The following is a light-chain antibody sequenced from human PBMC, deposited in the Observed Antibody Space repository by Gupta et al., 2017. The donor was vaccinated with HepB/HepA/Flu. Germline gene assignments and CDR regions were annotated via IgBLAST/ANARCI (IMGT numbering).Light chain of an antibody. Sequence: IVMTHSPATLSVSPGERATLSCRASQSVSSNLAWYQQKPGQAPRLLIYGASTRATGIPARFSGSGSGTEFTLTISSLQSEDFAVYYCQQYNNWPPVTFGQGTKVEIK. CDR1: QSVSSN. V-gene: IGKV3-15*01. CDR2: GAS. CDR3: QQYNNWPPVT. J-gene: IGKJ1*01.